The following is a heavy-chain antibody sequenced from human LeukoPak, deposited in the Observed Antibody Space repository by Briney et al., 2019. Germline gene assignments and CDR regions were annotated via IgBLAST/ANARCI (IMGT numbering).Heavy chain of an antibody. CDR2: IYTSGST. Sequence: PSETLSLTCTVSGGSISSSRYYWSWVRQPAGKGLEWIGRIYTSGSTNYNPSLKSRVTMSVDTSKNQFSLKLSSVTAADTAVYYCARDTPGSMDVWGKGTTVTISS. D-gene: IGHD2-15*01. J-gene: IGHJ6*03. CDR1: GGSISSSRYY. V-gene: IGHV4-61*02. CDR3: ARDTPGSMDV.